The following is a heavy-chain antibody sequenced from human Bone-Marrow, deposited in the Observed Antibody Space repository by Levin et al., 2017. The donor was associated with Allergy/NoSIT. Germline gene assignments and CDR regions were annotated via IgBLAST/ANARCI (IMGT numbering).Heavy chain of an antibody. Sequence: PGGSLRLSCATSGFNFDDYGMHWVRQAPGKGLEWVAGISWNSNGIVYADSVKGRFTISRDNGKNSLSLQMNSLRTEDTALYYCAKIREVRFWSGSLDQWGQGTLVSVSS. D-gene: IGHD3-3*01. CDR3: AKIREVRFWSGSLDQ. CDR1: GFNFDDYG. V-gene: IGHV3-9*01. J-gene: IGHJ5*02. CDR2: ISWNSNGI.